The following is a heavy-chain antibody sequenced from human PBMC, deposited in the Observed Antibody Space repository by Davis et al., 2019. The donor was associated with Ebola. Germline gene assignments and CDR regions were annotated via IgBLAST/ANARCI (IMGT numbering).Heavy chain of an antibody. Sequence: ASVKVSCKASGYTFTSYGISWVRQAPGQGLEWMGWINPNSGGTNYAQKFQGRVTMTRDTSISTAYMELSRLRSDDTAVYYCARDKACGTNGVCYVGGGMDVWGQGTTVTVSS. CDR2: INPNSGGT. J-gene: IGHJ6*02. CDR1: GYTFTSYG. V-gene: IGHV1-2*02. D-gene: IGHD2-8*01. CDR3: ARDKACGTNGVCYVGGGMDV.